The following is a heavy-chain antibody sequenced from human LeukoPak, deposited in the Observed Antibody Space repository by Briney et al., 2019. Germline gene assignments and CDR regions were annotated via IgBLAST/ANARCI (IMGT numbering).Heavy chain of an antibody. Sequence: ASVKVSCKASGYTFTSYDINWVRQATGQGLEWMGWMNPNSGNTGYAQKFQGRVTMTRNTSISTAYMELSSLRSEDTAVYYCARELFWSGYRSSYGMDVWGQGTTVTVSS. CDR1: GYTFTSYD. J-gene: IGHJ6*02. D-gene: IGHD3-3*01. V-gene: IGHV1-8*01. CDR3: ARELFWSGYRSSYGMDV. CDR2: MNPNSGNT.